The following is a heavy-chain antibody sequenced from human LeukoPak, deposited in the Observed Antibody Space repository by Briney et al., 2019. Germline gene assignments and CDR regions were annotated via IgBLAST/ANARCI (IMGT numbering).Heavy chain of an antibody. V-gene: IGHV3-11*03. Sequence: PGGSLRLSCAASGFTFSDYYMSWIRQAPGKGLEGVSYISSSSSYTNYADSVKGRFTISRDNAKNSLYLQMNSLRAEDTAVYYCARKRIAAAGFYYYYYGMDVWGQGTTVTVSS. CDR2: ISSSSSYT. CDR3: ARKRIAAAGFYYYYYGMDV. CDR1: GFTFSDYY. D-gene: IGHD6-13*01. J-gene: IGHJ6*02.